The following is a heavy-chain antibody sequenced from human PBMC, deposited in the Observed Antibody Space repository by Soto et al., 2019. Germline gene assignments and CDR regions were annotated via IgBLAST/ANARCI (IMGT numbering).Heavy chain of an antibody. CDR3: VRPYYSSSWFPFDR. D-gene: IGHD6-13*01. Sequence: QRLSCTGSGFDFGDYYMSWVRQAPGKGLEWVSYIDSGDGTTYYTDSVKGRFTISRDNAKKTVYPQMSSLRVEDTALYYCVRPYYSSSWFPFDRWGQGTLVTVSS. J-gene: IGHJ4*02. V-gene: IGHV3-11*01. CDR2: IDSGDGTT. CDR1: GFDFGDYY.